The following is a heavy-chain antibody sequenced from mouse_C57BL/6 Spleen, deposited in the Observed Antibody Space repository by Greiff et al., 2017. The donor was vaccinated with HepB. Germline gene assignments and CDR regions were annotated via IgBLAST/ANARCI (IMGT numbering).Heavy chain of an antibody. J-gene: IGHJ4*01. Sequence: QVQLQQPGAELVKPGASVKLSCKASGYTFTSYWMHWVKQRPGRGLEWIGRIDPNSGGTKYNEKFKSKATLTVDKPSSTAYMQLSSLTSEDSAVYYCARGTVVDDYAMDYWGQGTSVTVSS. CDR1: GYTFTSYW. V-gene: IGHV1-72*01. D-gene: IGHD1-1*01. CDR2: IDPNSGGT. CDR3: ARGTVVDDYAMDY.